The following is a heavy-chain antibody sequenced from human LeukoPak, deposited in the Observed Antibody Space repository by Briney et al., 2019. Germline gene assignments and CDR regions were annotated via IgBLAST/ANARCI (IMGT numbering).Heavy chain of an antibody. CDR1: GYTFTTYG. V-gene: IGHV1-18*03. D-gene: IGHD3-10*01. Sequence: ASVKVSCKASGYTFTTYGVSWVRQATGQGLEWMGWISAHNGDTSYAQKVQGRVTLTTDTSTSTAYMELRSLRSDDVAMYYCARDNIAYGLHYYGLGSYSLRFVSWGQGTLVTVSS. CDR2: ISAHNGDT. CDR3: ARDNIAYGLHYYGLGSYSLRFVS. J-gene: IGHJ4*02.